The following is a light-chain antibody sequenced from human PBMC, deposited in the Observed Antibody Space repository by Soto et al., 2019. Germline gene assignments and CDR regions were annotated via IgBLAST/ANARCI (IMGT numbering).Light chain of an antibody. Sequence: DIQMTQSPSTLSGSVGDRVTITCRASQTISSWLAWYQQKPGKAPKLLIYKASTLKSGVPPRFTGSGSGSQFTLTINNLQPDDFATYYCQHYTLYSAPFGQGT. V-gene: IGKV1-5*03. J-gene: IGKJ1*01. CDR2: KAS. CDR3: QHYTLYSAP. CDR1: QTISSW.